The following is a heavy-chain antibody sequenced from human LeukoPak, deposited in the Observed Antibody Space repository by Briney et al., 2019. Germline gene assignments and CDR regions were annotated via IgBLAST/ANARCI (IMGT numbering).Heavy chain of an antibody. CDR2: INEDGSIT. J-gene: IGHJ4*02. CDR1: GFTFRTYW. D-gene: IGHD4-23*01. Sequence: GGSLRLSCAVSGFTFRTYWMHWVRQVPGEGLVWVSRINEDGSITNYADSVKGRFSISRDNAKNTLYLQMNSPRVEDTAVYYCARGRPHGNDYWGQGTLVTVSS. V-gene: IGHV3-74*01. CDR3: ARGRPHGNDY.